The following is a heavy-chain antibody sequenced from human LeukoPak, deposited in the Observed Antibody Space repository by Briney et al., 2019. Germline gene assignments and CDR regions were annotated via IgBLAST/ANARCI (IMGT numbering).Heavy chain of an antibody. J-gene: IGHJ4*02. Sequence: GGSLRLSCAASGFTFSSYWMSWVRQAPGNGLEWVANINQDGSEKYYVDSVKGRFTISRDYAKNSLYLQMNSLRVEDTAVYYCAKVAKYYYGPETYYFFEQWGQGTPVTASS. D-gene: IGHD3-10*01. CDR1: GFTFSSYW. CDR2: INQDGSEK. CDR3: AKVAKYYYGPETYYFFEQ. V-gene: IGHV3-7*01.